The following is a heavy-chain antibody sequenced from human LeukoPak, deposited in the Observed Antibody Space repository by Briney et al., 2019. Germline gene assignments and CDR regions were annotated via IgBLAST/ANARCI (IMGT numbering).Heavy chain of an antibody. CDR3: TRDPRDGYEPSDY. CDR1: GFTFSSYA. J-gene: IGHJ4*02. CDR2: IRRKAYGGTT. V-gene: IGHV3-49*04. Sequence: GGSLRLSCAASGFTFSSYAMSWVRQAPGKGLEWVGFIRRKAYGGTTEYAASVKGRFTISRDDSKSIAYLQMNGPDTEVTAVCSCTRDPRDGYEPSDYWGEGTLVTVSS. D-gene: IGHD5-24*01.